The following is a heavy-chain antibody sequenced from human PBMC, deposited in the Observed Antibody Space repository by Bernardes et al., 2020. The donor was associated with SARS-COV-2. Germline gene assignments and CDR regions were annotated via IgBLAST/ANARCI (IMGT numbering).Heavy chain of an antibody. D-gene: IGHD2-21*01. CDR1: GGSVSSGSYY. CDR2: IYYSGIT. J-gene: IGHJ2*01. V-gene: IGHV4-61*01. CDR3: ARDHGGAYWYFDL. Sequence: SEPLSLTCTVSGGSVSSGSYYWSWLLQPPGKGLEWIGYIYYSGITNYNPSLKSRVTISVDTSKNQFSLKLSSVTAADTAVYYCARDHGGAYWYFDLWGRGTLVTVSS.